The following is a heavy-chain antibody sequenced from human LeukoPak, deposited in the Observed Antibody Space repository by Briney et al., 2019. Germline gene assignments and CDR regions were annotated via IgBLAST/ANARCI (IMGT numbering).Heavy chain of an antibody. V-gene: IGHV3-30*18. D-gene: IGHD4-17*01. CDR2: ISYEGNNK. Sequence: GGSLRLSCAASGFTFSNYDMHWVRQAPGKGLEWVAVISYEGNNKYYVDSVKGRFTISRDNSKNTLYVQMNSLRAEDTAVYYCAKSVTSVTTASLDYWGQGTLVTVSS. J-gene: IGHJ4*02. CDR3: AKSVTSVTTASLDY. CDR1: GFTFSNYD.